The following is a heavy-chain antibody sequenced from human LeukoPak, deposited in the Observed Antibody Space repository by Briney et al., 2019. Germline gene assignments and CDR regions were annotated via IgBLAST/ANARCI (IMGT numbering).Heavy chain of an antibody. D-gene: IGHD3-22*01. CDR2: IYRGGDT. CDR1: GFTVSYNY. V-gene: IGHV3-66*02. J-gene: IGHJ2*01. CDR3: AKEEGDSSGSYYEYWYFDL. Sequence: GGSLRLSCEVSGFTVSYNYMSWVRQAPGKGPEWVSVIYRGGDTFYADSVKGRFILSRDSSKNTLYLQMNSLRVEDTAVYYCAKEEGDSSGSYYEYWYFDLWGRGTLVTVSS.